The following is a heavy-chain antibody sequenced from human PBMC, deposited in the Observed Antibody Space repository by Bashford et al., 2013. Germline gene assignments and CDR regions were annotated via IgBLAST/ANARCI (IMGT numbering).Heavy chain of an antibody. V-gene: IGHV5-51*01. CDR2: IYPGDSDA. Sequence: WVRQMPGKGLEWMGIIYPGDSDARYSPSFQGQVTISVDKSISTAYLQWGSLRASDTAIYYCARLSGLLIAGKSSFDYWGQGTLVTVSS. D-gene: IGHD2-21*02. CDR3: ARLSGLLIAGKSSFDY. J-gene: IGHJ4*02.